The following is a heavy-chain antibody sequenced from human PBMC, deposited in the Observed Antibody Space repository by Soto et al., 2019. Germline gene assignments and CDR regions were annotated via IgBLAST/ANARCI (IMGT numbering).Heavy chain of an antibody. CDR3: ARGGSGNYYYYYAMDV. CDR1: GFTFRAYW. Sequence: EVQVVESGGGLVQPGGSLRLSCAASGFTFRAYWMTWVRQAPGKGLEWVANIKEDGSENYYVDSVKGRFTISRDNARNXLYLKMNSLGAEDTAVYYCARGGSGNYYYYYAMDVWGLGTTVTVSS. D-gene: IGHD1-26*01. V-gene: IGHV3-7*04. CDR2: IKEDGSEN. J-gene: IGHJ6*02.